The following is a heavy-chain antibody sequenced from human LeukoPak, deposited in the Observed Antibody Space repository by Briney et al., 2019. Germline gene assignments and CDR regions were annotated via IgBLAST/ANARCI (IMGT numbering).Heavy chain of an antibody. CDR1: GFIVSSNY. V-gene: IGHV3-66*01. J-gene: IGHJ3*01. CDR2: FYNTGTT. D-gene: IGHD3-22*01. Sequence: GGSLRLSCAASGFIVSSNYVGWVRQSPGKGLEWVSVFYNTGTTYYADSVKDRFIISRDNSKNTLHLQMNSLRAEDTAVYYCSAGEGYYDSSDYYSAWAFNVWGQGTMVTVSS. CDR3: SAGEGYYDSSDYYSAWAFNV.